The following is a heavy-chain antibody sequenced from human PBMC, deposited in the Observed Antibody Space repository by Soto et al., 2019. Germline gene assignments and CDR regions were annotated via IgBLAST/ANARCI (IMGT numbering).Heavy chain of an antibody. J-gene: IGHJ5*02. CDR2: ISGSGGST. CDR1: GFTFSSYA. V-gene: IGHV3-23*01. D-gene: IGHD6-13*01. Sequence: GGSLRLSCAASGFTFSSYAMSWVRQAPGKGLEWVSAISGSGGSTYYADSVKGRFTISRDNSKNTLYLQMNSLRAEDTAVYYCAKAKPAAAAPWDWFDPWGQGTLVTVSS. CDR3: AKAKPAAAAPWDWFDP.